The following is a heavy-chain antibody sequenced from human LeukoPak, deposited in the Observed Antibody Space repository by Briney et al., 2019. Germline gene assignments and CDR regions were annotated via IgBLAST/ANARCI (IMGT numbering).Heavy chain of an antibody. CDR1: GGSFSGYY. Sequence: SETLSLTCAVYGGSFSGYYWSWIRQPPGKGLEWIGEINHSGSANYNPSLKSRVTISVDTSKNQFSLKLSSVTAADTAVYYCARGKIVVVVAATLSRWFDPWVRGTVVTVSS. V-gene: IGHV4-34*01. CDR3: ARGKIVVVVAATLSRWFDP. CDR2: INHSGSA. D-gene: IGHD2-15*01. J-gene: IGHJ5*02.